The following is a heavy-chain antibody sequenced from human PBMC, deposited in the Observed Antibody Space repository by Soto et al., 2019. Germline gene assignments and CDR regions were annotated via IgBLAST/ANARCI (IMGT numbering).Heavy chain of an antibody. D-gene: IGHD3-22*01. V-gene: IGHV1-2*04. Sequence: ASVKVSCKASGCTFTGYYMHWVRQAPGQGLEWMGWINPNSGGTNYAQKSQGWVTMTRDTSISTAYMELSRLRSDDTAVYYCARWRYYYDSSGGLRTDYYGMDVWGQGTTVTVSS. J-gene: IGHJ6*02. CDR2: INPNSGGT. CDR3: ARWRYYYDSSGGLRTDYYGMDV. CDR1: GCTFTGYY.